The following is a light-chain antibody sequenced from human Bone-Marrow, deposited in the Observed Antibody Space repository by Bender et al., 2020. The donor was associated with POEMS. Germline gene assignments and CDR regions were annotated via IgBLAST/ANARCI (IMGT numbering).Light chain of an antibody. J-gene: IGLJ2*01. CDR1: NSNIGTNA. Sequence: QSVLTQPPSASGTPGQRVTISCSGSNSNIGTNAVNWYQQFPGTAPKLLIYSDNQRPSGVPDRFYAFKSGTSACLAISGLQSEDEAEYCQAARGASLSDEVFGGGTKLPVL. V-gene: IGLV1-44*01. CDR3: AARGASLSDEV. CDR2: SDN.